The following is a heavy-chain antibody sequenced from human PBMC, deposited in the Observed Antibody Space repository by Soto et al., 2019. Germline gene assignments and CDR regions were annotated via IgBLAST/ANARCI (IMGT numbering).Heavy chain of an antibody. J-gene: IGHJ5*02. CDR3: ARVYYYDSRLDFDP. D-gene: IGHD3-22*01. V-gene: IGHV1-69*13. CDR2: IIPIFGTA. CDR1: GGTFSSYA. Sequence: RASVKVSCKASGGTFSSYAISWVRQAPGQGLEWMGGIIPIFGTANYAQKFQGRVTITADESTSTAYMELRSLRSDDTAVYYCARVYYYDSRLDFDPWGQGTLVTVSS.